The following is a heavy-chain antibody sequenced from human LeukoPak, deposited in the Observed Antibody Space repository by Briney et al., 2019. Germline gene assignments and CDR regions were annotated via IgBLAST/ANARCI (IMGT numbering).Heavy chain of an antibody. J-gene: IGHJ3*02. CDR3: ARAGAPGIAAADI. V-gene: IGHV4-34*01. D-gene: IGHD6-13*01. Sequence: PSETLCLTCTVSGGSISSYYWSWIRQPPGKGLEWIGEINHSGSTNYNPSLTSRVTISVDTSKNQFSLKLSSVTAADTAVYYCARAGAPGIAAADIWGQGTMVTVSS. CDR1: GGSISSYY. CDR2: INHSGST.